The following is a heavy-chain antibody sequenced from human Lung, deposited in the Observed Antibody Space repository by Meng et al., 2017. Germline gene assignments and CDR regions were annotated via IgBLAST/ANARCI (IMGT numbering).Heavy chain of an antibody. Sequence: QVQLPDSGPGLVKPSQTLSLTCAVSGGSISSGGYYWSWIRQHPGKGLEWIGYTFYTGSAYYNPSLKSRVTITADTSKNQFSLRLTSVTAADTAVYYCARAPDYGVGTWFDPWGQGTLVTVSS. CDR1: GGSISSGGYY. V-gene: IGHV4-31*11. CDR3: ARAPDYGVGTWFDP. CDR2: TFYTGSA. J-gene: IGHJ5*02. D-gene: IGHD4-17*01.